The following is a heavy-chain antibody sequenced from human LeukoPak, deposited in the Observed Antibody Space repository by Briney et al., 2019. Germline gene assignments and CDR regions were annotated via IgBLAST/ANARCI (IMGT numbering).Heavy chain of an antibody. CDR2: IKEDGSEK. J-gene: IGHJ5*02. V-gene: IGHV3-7*01. Sequence: PGGSLRLSCAASGFTFSSYWMTWVRQAPGRGLEWVANIKEDGSEKYYVNSVKGRFTISRDNAKNSLYLQMNSLRAEDTAVYYCARAGLMVRGVYNWFDPWGQGTLVTVSP. CDR3: ARAGLMVRGVYNWFDP. CDR1: GFTFSSYW. D-gene: IGHD3-10*01.